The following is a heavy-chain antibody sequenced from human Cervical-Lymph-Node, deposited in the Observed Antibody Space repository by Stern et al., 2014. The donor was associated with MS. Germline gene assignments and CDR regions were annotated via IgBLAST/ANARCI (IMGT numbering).Heavy chain of an antibody. V-gene: IGHV2-70*01. J-gene: IGHJ5*02. CDR1: GFSLTTTGMC. CDR3: ARSYYYQSSGDYGGWFDP. D-gene: IGHD3-22*01. CDR2: IDWEDDK. Sequence: QVTLRESGPALVKPTQTLTLTCTFSGFSLTTTGMCVSWIRQPPAKAPEWLAIIDWEDDKYYTPSLKTRLTISKDTSKNQVVLTMTNMDPVDTATYYCARSYYYQSSGDYGGWFDPWGQGTLVTVSS.